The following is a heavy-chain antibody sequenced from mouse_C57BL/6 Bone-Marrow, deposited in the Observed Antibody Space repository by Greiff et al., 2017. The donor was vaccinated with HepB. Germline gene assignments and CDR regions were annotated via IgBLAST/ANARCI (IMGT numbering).Heavy chain of an antibody. CDR2: IDPSDSYT. V-gene: IGHV1-69*01. CDR1: GYTFTSYW. Sequence: QVQLQQPGAELVMPGASVKLSCKASGYTFTSYWMHWVKQRPGQGLEWIGEIDPSDSYTNYNQKFKGKSTLTVDKSSSTAYMQLSSLTSEDSAVDYCVYYDYDSFAYWGQGTLVTVSA. J-gene: IGHJ3*01. CDR3: VYYDYDSFAY. D-gene: IGHD2-4*01.